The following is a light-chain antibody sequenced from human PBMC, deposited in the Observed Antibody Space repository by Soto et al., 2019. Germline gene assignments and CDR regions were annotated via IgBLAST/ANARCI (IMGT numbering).Light chain of an antibody. J-gene: IGKJ1*01. CDR2: GAS. CDR3: QQYGSSPWT. V-gene: IGKV3-20*01. Sequence: EIVLTQSPGTLSLSPGERATLSCRASQTVTSNYLAWYQQKPGQAPRLLIYGASTRATGIPARFSGSGSGTEFTLTISSLQSEDFAVYYCQQYGSSPWTFGQGTTGDIK. CDR1: QTVTSNY.